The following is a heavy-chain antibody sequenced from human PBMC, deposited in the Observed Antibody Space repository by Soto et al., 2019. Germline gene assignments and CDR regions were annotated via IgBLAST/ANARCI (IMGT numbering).Heavy chain of an antibody. V-gene: IGHV4-4*02. CDR3: ARKLSSSPRRSHFDY. CDR2: IYHSGST. CDR1: GDSISSSNC. J-gene: IGHJ4*02. Sequence: SETLSLTCAVSGDSISSSNCWSWVRQPPGKGLEWIGEIYHSGSTNYNPSLKSRVTISVDKSKNQSSLKLSSVTAADTAVYYCARKLSSSPRRSHFDYWGQGTLVTVSS. D-gene: IGHD6-6*01.